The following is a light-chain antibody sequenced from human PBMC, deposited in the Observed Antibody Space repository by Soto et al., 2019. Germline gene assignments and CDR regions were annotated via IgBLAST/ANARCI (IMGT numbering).Light chain of an antibody. CDR2: DAS. Sequence: EIVVTQSPATLSVSPGDRATLSCRASQSVSSNLAWYQQKPGQAPRLLIYDASNRATGIPARFSGSGSGIDFTLTISSLEPEDFAVYYCQQRSNWITFGQGTRLEI. CDR3: QQRSNWIT. CDR1: QSVSSN. J-gene: IGKJ5*01. V-gene: IGKV3-11*01.